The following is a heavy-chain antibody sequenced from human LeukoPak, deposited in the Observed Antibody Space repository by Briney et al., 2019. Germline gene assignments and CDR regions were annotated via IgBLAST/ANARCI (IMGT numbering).Heavy chain of an antibody. Sequence: ASVKVSCKASGYTFTSYYMHWVRQAPGQGLEWMGIINPSGGSTSYAQKFQGRVTMTRDTSTSTAYMELSSLRSEDTAVYYCATDSYSLSCFDYWGQGTLVTVSS. V-gene: IGHV1-46*01. CDR3: ATDSYSLSCFDY. D-gene: IGHD5-18*01. J-gene: IGHJ4*02. CDR2: INPSGGST. CDR1: GYTFTSYY.